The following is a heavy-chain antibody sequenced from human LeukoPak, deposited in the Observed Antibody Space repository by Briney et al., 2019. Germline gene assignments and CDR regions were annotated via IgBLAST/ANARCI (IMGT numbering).Heavy chain of an antibody. J-gene: IGHJ5*02. Sequence: KSGESLKISCKGSGYSFTSYWISWVRQMPGKGLEWMGRIDPSDSYTNYSPSFQGHVTISADKSISTAYLQWSSLKASDTAMYYCAKLGGSSGWENWFDPWGQGTLVTVSS. CDR3: AKLGGSSGWENWFDP. CDR1: GYSFTSYW. V-gene: IGHV5-10-1*01. D-gene: IGHD6-19*01. CDR2: IDPSDSYT.